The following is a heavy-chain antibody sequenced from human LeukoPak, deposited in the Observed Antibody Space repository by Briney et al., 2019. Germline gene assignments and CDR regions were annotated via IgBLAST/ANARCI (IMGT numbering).Heavy chain of an antibody. J-gene: IGHJ4*02. CDR2: ICPGESDT. CDR3: AWAWSCSGGSCYAEH. Sequence: GGSLNTSRKCSGYSFNMYWLGWVRQIPGKGLGWVGIICPGESDTRYSPSFPGQVTISADKPISNAYLQGSSLKLSDTAMYDCAWAWSCSGGSCYAEHWGQGTLVTVSS. CDR1: GYSFNMYW. V-gene: IGHV5-51*04. D-gene: IGHD2-15*01.